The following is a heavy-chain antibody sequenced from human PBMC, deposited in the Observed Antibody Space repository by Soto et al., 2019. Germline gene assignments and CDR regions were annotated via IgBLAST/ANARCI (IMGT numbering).Heavy chain of an antibody. CDR1: GGSISSYY. D-gene: IGHD3-3*01. J-gene: IGHJ6*04. Sequence: PSETLSLTCTVSGGSISSYYWSWIRQPAGKGLEWIGRIYTSGSTNYNPSLKSRVTMSVDTSKNQFSLKLSSVTAADTAVYYCARDMGIFGVAAYGMDVWGKGTTVTVPQ. CDR2: IYTSGST. V-gene: IGHV4-4*07. CDR3: ARDMGIFGVAAYGMDV.